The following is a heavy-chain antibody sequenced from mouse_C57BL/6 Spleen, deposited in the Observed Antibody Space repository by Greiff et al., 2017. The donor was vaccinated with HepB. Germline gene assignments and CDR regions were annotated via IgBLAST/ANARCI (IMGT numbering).Heavy chain of an antibody. CDR1: GYTFTSYW. Sequence: VQLQQPGAELVMPGASVKLSCKASGYTFTSYWMHWVKQRPGQGLEWIGEIDPSDSYTNYNQKFKGKSTVTVDKSSSTAYMQLSSLTSEDSAVYYCARNYDYDGWFAYWGQGTLVTVSA. CDR2: IDPSDSYT. J-gene: IGHJ3*01. V-gene: IGHV1-69*01. CDR3: ARNYDYDGWFAY. D-gene: IGHD2-4*01.